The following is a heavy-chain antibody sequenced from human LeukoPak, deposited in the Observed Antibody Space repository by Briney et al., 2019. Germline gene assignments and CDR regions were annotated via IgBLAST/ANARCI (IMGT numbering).Heavy chain of an antibody. J-gene: IGHJ5*02. CDR2: IRYDGSNK. CDR3: PSSSGWYQAIWFDP. V-gene: IGHV3-30*02. Sequence: GVSLRLSCAASGFTFSSYGMHWVRQAPGKGLEGVAFIRYDGSNKYYADSVKGRFTISRDNSKNTLYLQMNSLRAEDTAVYYCPSSSGWYQAIWFDPWGQGTLVTVSS. CDR1: GFTFSSYG. D-gene: IGHD6-13*01.